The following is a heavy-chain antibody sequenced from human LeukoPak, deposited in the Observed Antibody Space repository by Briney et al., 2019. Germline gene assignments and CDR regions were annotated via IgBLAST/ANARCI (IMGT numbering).Heavy chain of an antibody. CDR2: ISGSGGST. J-gene: IGHJ4*02. CDR3: TGHHQAYSRTY. CDR1: GFTVSTSA. Sequence: PGGSLRLSCAAAGFTVSTSAMSWVRQAPGKGLEWVSAISGSGGSTYYADSVKGRFTISRDNAKGTLYLQMSSLRAEDTAVYYCTGHHQAYSRTYWGQGTLVTVSS. D-gene: IGHD4-11*01. V-gene: IGHV3-23*01.